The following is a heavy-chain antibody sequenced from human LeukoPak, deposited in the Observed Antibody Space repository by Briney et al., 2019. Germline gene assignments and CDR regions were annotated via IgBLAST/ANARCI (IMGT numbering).Heavy chain of an antibody. CDR1: GYTFTSYY. CDR3: ARVTGDYVFFDY. CDR2: INPNSGGT. J-gene: IGHJ4*02. D-gene: IGHD4-17*01. V-gene: IGHV1-2*02. Sequence: ASVKVSCKASGYTFTSYYMHWVRQAPGQGLEWMGWINPNSGGTNYAQKFQGRVTMTRDTSISTAYMELSRLRSDDTAVYYCARVTGDYVFFDYWGQGTLVTVSS.